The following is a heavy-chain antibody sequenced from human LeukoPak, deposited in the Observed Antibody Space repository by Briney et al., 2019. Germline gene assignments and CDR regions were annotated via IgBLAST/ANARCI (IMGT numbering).Heavy chain of an antibody. D-gene: IGHD3-10*01. J-gene: IGHJ4*02. CDR2: IKQDGGET. CDR1: GFTFSNYW. CDR3: TRDKSAGADTGSSFYY. Sequence: GGSLRPSCAAFGFTFSNYWMTWVRQAPGKGLEWVASIKQDGGETYYVDSVKGRFTFSRDNAKNSVYLQMSSLRAEDTAVYYCTRDKSAGADTGSSFYYWGQGALVTVSS. V-gene: IGHV3-7*03.